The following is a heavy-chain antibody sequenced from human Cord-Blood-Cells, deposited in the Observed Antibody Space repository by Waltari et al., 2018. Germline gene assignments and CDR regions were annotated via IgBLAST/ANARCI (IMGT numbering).Heavy chain of an antibody. Sequence: EVQLVESGGGLSQPGGSLRLSCAASGFTVSSNYMSWVRQAPGKGLEWVSVIYSGGSTYYADSVKGRFTISRDNSKNTLYLQMNSLRAEDTAVYYCARDSPYDSSGYYSDYWGQGTLVTVSS. CDR3: ARDSPYDSSGYYSDY. CDR1: GFTVSSNY. V-gene: IGHV3-53*01. J-gene: IGHJ4*02. D-gene: IGHD3-22*01. CDR2: IYSGGST.